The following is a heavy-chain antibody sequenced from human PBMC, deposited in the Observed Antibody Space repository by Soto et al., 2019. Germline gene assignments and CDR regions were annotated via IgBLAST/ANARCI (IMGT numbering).Heavy chain of an antibody. V-gene: IGHV4-59*08. Sequence: PSKTLSITCTVYGGSISSYYWSWIRQSPGKGLEWIGYIYYSGSTNYNPSLKSRVTISVDTSKNQFSLKLSSVTAADTAVYYCARRYGSSFDYWGQGTLVTVS. CDR1: GGSISSYY. J-gene: IGHJ4*02. CDR2: IYYSGST. D-gene: IGHD4-17*01. CDR3: ARRYGSSFDY.